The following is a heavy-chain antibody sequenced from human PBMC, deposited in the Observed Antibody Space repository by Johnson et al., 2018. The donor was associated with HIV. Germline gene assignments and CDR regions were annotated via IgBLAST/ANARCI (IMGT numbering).Heavy chain of an antibody. CDR2: IKTKTEGGTT. CDR3: SVYFGTAFDF. Sequence: VQLVESGGGLVKPGGSLRLSCAASGFTFDDYGMSWVRQAPGKGLEWVGRIKTKTEGGTTDYAASVKGRFTISRDDSKNTLYLQMNSLKTEDTAVYYCSVYFGTAFDFWGQGTMVTVSS. V-gene: IGHV3-15*01. CDR1: GFTFDDYG. D-gene: IGHD6-25*01. J-gene: IGHJ3*01.